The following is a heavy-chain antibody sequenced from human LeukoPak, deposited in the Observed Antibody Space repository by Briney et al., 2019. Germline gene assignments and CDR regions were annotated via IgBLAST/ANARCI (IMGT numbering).Heavy chain of an antibody. CDR1: GYTLTELS. CDR3: ATAMRGWYYFDY. D-gene: IGHD6-19*01. V-gene: IGHV1-24*01. J-gene: IGHJ4*02. CDR2: FDPEDGET. Sequence: ASVKVSCKVSGYTLTELSMHWVRQAPGKGLEWMGGFDPEDGETIYAQKFQGRVTITEDTSTDTAYMELSSLRSEDTAVYYCATAMRGWYYFDYWGQGTLVTVSS.